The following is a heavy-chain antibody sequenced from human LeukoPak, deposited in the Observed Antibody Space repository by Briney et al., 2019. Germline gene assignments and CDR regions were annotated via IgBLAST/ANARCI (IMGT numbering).Heavy chain of an antibody. CDR3: ARDRADEGDAFDI. V-gene: IGHV3-23*01. J-gene: IGHJ3*02. CDR2: ISGSGAIT. CDR1: GFTFTSYA. Sequence: GGSLRLSCAASGFTFTSYAMSWVRQAPGKGLEWVSAISGSGAITYYADSVKGRFTISRDNSKNTLYLQMNSLRAEDTAVYYCARDRADEGDAFDIWGQGTMVTVSS.